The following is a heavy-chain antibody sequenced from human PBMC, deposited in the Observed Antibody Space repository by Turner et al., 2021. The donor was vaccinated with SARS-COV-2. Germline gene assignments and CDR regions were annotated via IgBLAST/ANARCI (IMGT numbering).Heavy chain of an antibody. V-gene: IGHV3-30*18. Sequence: QVPLVESGGGVVQPGRSLRLSCAASGFTFSRYGMHWVRQAPGKGLEWVAVISYDGSNKYYADSVKGRFTISRDNSKNTLYLQMNSLRAEDTAVYYCAKGMGSYCSGGSCYPSTFDYWGQGTLVTVSS. J-gene: IGHJ4*02. D-gene: IGHD2-15*01. CDR1: GFTFSRYG. CDR2: ISYDGSNK. CDR3: AKGMGSYCSGGSCYPSTFDY.